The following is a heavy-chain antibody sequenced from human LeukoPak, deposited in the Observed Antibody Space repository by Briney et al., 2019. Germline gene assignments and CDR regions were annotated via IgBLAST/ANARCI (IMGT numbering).Heavy chain of an antibody. CDR3: ARDHKDWGVFDY. D-gene: IGHD7-27*01. CDR1: GFTFNNHA. CDR2: VGPSGGDP. V-gene: IGHV3-23*01. Sequence: GGSLRLSCVASGFTFNNHAMSWVRQAPGKGLEWVSAVGPSGGDPYYADSVRGRFTISRDNAKNSLYLQMNSLGAEDTAVYYCARDHKDWGVFDYWGQGTLVTVSS. J-gene: IGHJ4*02.